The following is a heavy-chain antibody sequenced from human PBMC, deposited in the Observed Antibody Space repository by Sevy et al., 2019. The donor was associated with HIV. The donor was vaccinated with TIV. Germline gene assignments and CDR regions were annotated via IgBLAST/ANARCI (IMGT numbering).Heavy chain of an antibody. Sequence: GESLKISCAASGFTFSSYWMSWVRQAPGKGLEWVANIKQDESEKYNVNSVKGGLTISRDNAKNSLYLQMNSLRAEETAVYDCAGVRCSSTSCFIYYYYYGMDVWGQGTTVTVSS. CDR1: GFTFSSYW. CDR2: IKQDESEK. V-gene: IGHV3-7*01. D-gene: IGHD2-2*01. CDR3: AGVRCSSTSCFIYYYYYGMDV. J-gene: IGHJ6*02.